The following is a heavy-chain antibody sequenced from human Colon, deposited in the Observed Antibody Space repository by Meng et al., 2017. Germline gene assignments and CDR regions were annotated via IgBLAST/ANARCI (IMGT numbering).Heavy chain of an antibody. CDR1: GGSISSYY. Sequence: SETLSLTCTVSGGSISSYYWSWIRQPPGKGLEWIGYIYYSGSTNYNPSLKSRVTISVDTSKNQFSLKLSSVTAADTAVYYCARVPGYYYDSSGYYYVGAFDIWGQETMVTVSS. D-gene: IGHD3-22*01. CDR2: IYYSGST. J-gene: IGHJ3*02. V-gene: IGHV4-59*01. CDR3: ARVPGYYYDSSGYYYVGAFDI.